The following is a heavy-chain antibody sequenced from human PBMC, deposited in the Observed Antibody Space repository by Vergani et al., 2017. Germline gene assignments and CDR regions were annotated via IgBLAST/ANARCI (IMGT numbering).Heavy chain of an antibody. J-gene: IGHJ6*03. D-gene: IGHD2-2*01. V-gene: IGHV4-39*01. CDR1: GGSISSSSYY. CDR3: ARHRDCSSTSCYYYYYYMDV. CDR2: IYYSGST. Sequence: QLQLQESGPGLVKPSETLSLTCTVSGGSISSSSYYWGWIRQPPGKGLEWIGSIYYSGSTYYNPSLKSRVTISVDTSKNQFSLKLSSVTAADTAVYYCARHRDCSSTSCYYYYYYMDVWGKGTTVTVSS.